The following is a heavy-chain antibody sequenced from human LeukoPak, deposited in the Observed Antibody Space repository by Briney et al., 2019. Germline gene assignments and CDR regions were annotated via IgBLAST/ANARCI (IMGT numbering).Heavy chain of an antibody. CDR1: GGSFSGYY. CDR2: INHSGST. V-gene: IGHV4-34*01. CDR3: ARRMPAGTVDY. D-gene: IGHD6-19*01. J-gene: IGHJ4*02. Sequence: SETLSLTCAVYGGSFSGYYWSWIRQPPGKGLEWIGEINHSGSTNYNPSLKSRVTISVDTSKNQFSLKLGSVTAADTAVYYCARRMPAGTVDYWGQGTLVTVSS.